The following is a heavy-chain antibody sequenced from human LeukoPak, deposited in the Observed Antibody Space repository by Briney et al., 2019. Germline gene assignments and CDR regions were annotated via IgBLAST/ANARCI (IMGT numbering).Heavy chain of an antibody. V-gene: IGHV4-4*07. D-gene: IGHD6-19*01. CDR1: GGSISNYH. CDR3: ARRDISSGWSFDY. J-gene: IGHJ4*02. Sequence: PSETLSLTCTVSGGSISNYHWSWIRQPAGKGLEWIGQNRTSGSTNYNPPLKSRVTMSIDTTEDQVSLTIRSVTAADTAFYYCARRDISSGWSFDYWGQGTLVTVSS. CDR2: NRTSGST.